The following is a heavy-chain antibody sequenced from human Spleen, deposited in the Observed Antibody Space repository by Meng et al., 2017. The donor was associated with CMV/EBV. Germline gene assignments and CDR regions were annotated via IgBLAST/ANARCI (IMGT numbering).Heavy chain of an antibody. D-gene: IGHD1-1*01. V-gene: IGHV3-21*01. J-gene: IGHJ3*02. CDR3: ARDRATGRGLDI. Sequence: GESLKISCVASGFTFSSYSMNWVRQAPGKGLEWVSSISRSSADIYYSDSVKGRFSISRDNAMNSLFLQMNGLRAEDTALYYCARDRATGRGLDIWGQGTMVTVSS. CDR1: GFTFSSYS. CDR2: ISRSSADI.